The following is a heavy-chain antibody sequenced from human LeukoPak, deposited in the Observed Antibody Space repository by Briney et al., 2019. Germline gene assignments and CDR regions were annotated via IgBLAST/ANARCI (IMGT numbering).Heavy chain of an antibody. CDR2: ISSSSSYI. V-gene: IGHV3-21*01. CDR3: ARDLGYYDILTGYSPPYFDY. D-gene: IGHD3-9*01. J-gene: IGHJ4*02. CDR1: GFTFSSYS. Sequence: GGSLRLSCAASGFTFSSYSMNWVRQAPGKGLEWVSSISSSSSYIYYADSVKGRFTISRDNAKNSLYLQMNSLGAEDTAVYYCARDLGYYDILTGYSPPYFDYWGQGTLVTVSS.